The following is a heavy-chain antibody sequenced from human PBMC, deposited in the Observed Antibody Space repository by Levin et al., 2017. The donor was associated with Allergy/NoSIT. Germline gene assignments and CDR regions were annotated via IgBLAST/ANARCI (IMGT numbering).Heavy chain of an antibody. CDR1: GYTFTGYY. Sequence: ASVKVSCKASGYTFTGYYMHWVRQAPGQGLEWMGWINPNSGGTNYAQKLQGRVSMTRDTSISTAYMELRRLRSDDTAVYYCARVVYDSYYYYGMDVWGQGTTVTVSS. D-gene: IGHD2/OR15-2a*01. CDR3: ARVVYDSYYYYGMDV. V-gene: IGHV1-2*02. J-gene: IGHJ6*02. CDR2: INPNSGGT.